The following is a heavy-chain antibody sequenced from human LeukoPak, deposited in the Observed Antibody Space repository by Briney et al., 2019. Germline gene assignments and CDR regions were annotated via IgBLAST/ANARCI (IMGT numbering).Heavy chain of an antibody. J-gene: IGHJ5*02. V-gene: IGHV4-34*01. CDR3: ARSLPGAAAGQRGKRKNWFDP. D-gene: IGHD6-13*01. CDR2: INHSGST. CDR1: GGSFSGYC. Sequence: SETLSLTCAVYGGSFSGYCWSWVRQPPGKGLEWIGEINHSGSTNYNPSLKSRVTISVDTSKNQFSLKLSSVTAADTAVYYCARSLPGAAAGQRGKRKNWFDPWGQGTLVTVSS.